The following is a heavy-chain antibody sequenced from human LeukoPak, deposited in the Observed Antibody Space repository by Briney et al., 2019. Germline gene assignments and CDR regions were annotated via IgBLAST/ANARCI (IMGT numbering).Heavy chain of an antibody. CDR3: ATWKGRYCSGGSCYSARFDP. CDR2: ISAYNGNT. V-gene: IGHV1-18*01. Sequence: ASVKVSCTASGYTFTSYGISWVRQAPGQGLEWMGWISAYNGNTNYAQKLQGRVTMTEDTSTDTAYMELSSLRSEDTAVYYCATWKGRYCSGGSCYSARFDPWGQGTLVTVSS. CDR1: GYTFTSYG. D-gene: IGHD2-15*01. J-gene: IGHJ5*02.